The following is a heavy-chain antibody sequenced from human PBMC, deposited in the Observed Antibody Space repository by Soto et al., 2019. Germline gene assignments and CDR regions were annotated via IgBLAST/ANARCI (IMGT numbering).Heavy chain of an antibody. D-gene: IGHD3-3*01. V-gene: IGHV3-13*01. CDR2: IGTAGDT. J-gene: IGHJ6*02. Sequence: PGGSLRLSCAASGFTVSSYDIHWVRQATGKGLEWVSAIGTAGDTYYPGSVKGRFTISRENAKNSLYLQMNSLRAEDTAVYYCARRLRFLEWRASYYYGMDVWGQGTTVTVSS. CDR1: GFTVSSYD. CDR3: ARRLRFLEWRASYYYGMDV.